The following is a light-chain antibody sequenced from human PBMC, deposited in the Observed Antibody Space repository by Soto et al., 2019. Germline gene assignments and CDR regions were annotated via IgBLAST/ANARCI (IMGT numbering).Light chain of an antibody. CDR3: QQYNVWPPLT. V-gene: IGKV3-15*01. Sequence: EIVMTQSPATLSLSPGERATLSCRASQYISSDLAWYQQKPGQAPRLLIYGASTRATGIPARFSGSGSGTEFTLTISNLQSEDFALYYCQQYNVWPPLTFGGGTKVEI. J-gene: IGKJ4*01. CDR2: GAS. CDR1: QYISSD.